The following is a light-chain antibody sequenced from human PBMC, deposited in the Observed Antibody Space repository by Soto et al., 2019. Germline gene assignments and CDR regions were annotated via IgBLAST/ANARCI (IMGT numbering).Light chain of an antibody. CDR3: CSYAGAYSHVA. V-gene: IGLV2-11*01. CDR2: DVS. Sequence: QSALTQPRSVSGSPGQSVTISCIGTSSDVGYYNYVSWYQQHPGKAPKLMIYDVSKWPSGVPDRFSGSKSGNTASLTISGLQAEDEADYCCCSYAGAYSHVAFGGGTKLTVL. J-gene: IGLJ2*01. CDR1: SSDVGYYNY.